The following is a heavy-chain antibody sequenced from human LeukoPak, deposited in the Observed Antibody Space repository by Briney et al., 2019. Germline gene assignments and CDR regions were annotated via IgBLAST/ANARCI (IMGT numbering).Heavy chain of an antibody. CDR2: INHSGST. J-gene: IGHJ6*03. D-gene: IGHD3-10*01. CDR1: GGSFSGYY. V-gene: IGHV4-34*01. Sequence: PSETLSLTCAVYGGSFSGYYWSWIRQPPGKGLEWIGEINHSGSTNYNPSLKSRVTISVDTSKNQFSLKLSSVTAADTAVYYCARIQRITMVRGVILVGFYYYYMDVWGKGTTVTISS. CDR3: ARIQRITMVRGVILVGFYYYYMDV.